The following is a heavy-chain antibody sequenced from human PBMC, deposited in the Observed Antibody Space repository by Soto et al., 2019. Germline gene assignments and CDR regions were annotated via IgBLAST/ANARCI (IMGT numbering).Heavy chain of an antibody. V-gene: IGHV1-18*01. CDR1: GYTFTNSG. Sequence: AAVKVSCKASGYTFTNSGISWVRQAPGQGLEWMGWIGAYNGHTKYAQKLQGRVTMTTDTSTSTAYMELRSLRSDDTAVYYCARSYDSSAFFDYWGQGTLVTVSS. D-gene: IGHD3-22*01. CDR2: IGAYNGHT. J-gene: IGHJ4*02. CDR3: ARSYDSSAFFDY.